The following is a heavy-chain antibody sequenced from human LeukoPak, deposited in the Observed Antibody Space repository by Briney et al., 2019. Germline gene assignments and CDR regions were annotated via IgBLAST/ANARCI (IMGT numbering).Heavy chain of an antibody. J-gene: IGHJ4*02. CDR1: GYTFTSYG. CDR2: ISAYNGNT. D-gene: IGHD6-13*01. V-gene: IGHV1-18*04. Sequence: GASVKVSCKASGYTFTSYGISWVRQAPRQGLEWMGWISAYNGNTNYAQKLQGKVTMTTDTSTSTAYMELRSLRSDDTAVYYCAIIAAAGSFDYWGQGTLVTVSS. CDR3: AIIAAAGSFDY.